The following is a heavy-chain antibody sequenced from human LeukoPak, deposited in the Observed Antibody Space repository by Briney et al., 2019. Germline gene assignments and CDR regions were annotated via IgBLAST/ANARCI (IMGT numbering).Heavy chain of an antibody. CDR1: GFTFSSYW. CDR3: IRTLIVATSPYMDV. Sequence: GGSLRLSCAASGFTFSSYWMHWVRQAPGKGLVWVSRVNSDGTGTTYADSVEGRFTISRDNAKNTVYLQMHSLRAEDTAIYYCIRTLIVATSPYMDVWGKGTTATVSS. J-gene: IGHJ6*03. V-gene: IGHV3-74*01. D-gene: IGHD5-12*01. CDR2: VNSDGTGT.